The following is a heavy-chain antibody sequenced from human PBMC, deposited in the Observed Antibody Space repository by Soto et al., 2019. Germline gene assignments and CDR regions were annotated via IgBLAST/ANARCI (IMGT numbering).Heavy chain of an antibody. Sequence: SETLSLTCAVYGGSFSGYYWSWIRQPPGKGLEWIGEINHSGSTNYNPSLKSRVTISVDTSKNQFSLKLSSVTAADTAVYYCARGRITIFGVVIYSYYYYGMDVWGQGTTVTV. D-gene: IGHD3-3*01. V-gene: IGHV4-34*01. CDR2: INHSGST. CDR3: ARGRITIFGVVIYSYYYYGMDV. J-gene: IGHJ6*02. CDR1: GGSFSGYY.